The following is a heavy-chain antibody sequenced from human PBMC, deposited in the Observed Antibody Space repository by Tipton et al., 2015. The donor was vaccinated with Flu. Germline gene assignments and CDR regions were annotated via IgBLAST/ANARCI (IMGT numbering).Heavy chain of an antibody. CDR2: ITSSGITI. D-gene: IGHD3-22*01. CDR3: AREEGHYYDTSGFFDY. CDR1: GFTFSSYE. V-gene: IGHV3-48*03. J-gene: IGHJ4*02. Sequence: SLRLSCAASGFTFSSYEMNWVRQAPGKGLEWVSYITSSGITISYADSVRGRFTISRDNTKKSLYLQMNSLRAEDTAVYYCAREEGHYYDTSGFFDYWGQGTLVTVSS.